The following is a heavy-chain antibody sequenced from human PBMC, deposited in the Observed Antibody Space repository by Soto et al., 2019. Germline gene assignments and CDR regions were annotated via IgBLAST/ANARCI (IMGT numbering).Heavy chain of an antibody. Sequence: VGSLRLSCATSGFTFNNFAMSWVRQAPGKGLEWVSTISVRGSSTYYADSVKGRFTISRDDFRNTLYLQMKSLSAEDTALYYCAKSPSSGPGGCFDPWGQGTLVTVSS. V-gene: IGHV3-23*01. CDR2: ISVRGSST. D-gene: IGHD3-16*01. CDR1: GFTFNNFA. CDR3: AKSPSSGPGGCFDP. J-gene: IGHJ5*02.